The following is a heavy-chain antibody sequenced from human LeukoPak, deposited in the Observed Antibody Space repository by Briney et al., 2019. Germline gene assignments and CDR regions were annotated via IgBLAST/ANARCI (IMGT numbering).Heavy chain of an antibody. D-gene: IGHD6-19*01. Sequence: ASVKVSCKASGYTFTSYGISWVRQAPGQGLEWMGWISAYNGNTNYAQKLQGRVTMTTDTSTSTAHMELRSLRSDDTAVYYCAREGDGAVDLDYWGQGTLVTVSS. CDR3: AREGDGAVDLDY. CDR2: ISAYNGNT. V-gene: IGHV1-18*01. CDR1: GYTFTSYG. J-gene: IGHJ4*02.